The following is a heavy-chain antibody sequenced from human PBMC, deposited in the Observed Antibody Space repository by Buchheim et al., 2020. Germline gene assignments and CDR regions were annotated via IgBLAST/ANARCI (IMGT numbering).Heavy chain of an antibody. CDR1: GFTFSSYG. V-gene: IGHV3-30*18. D-gene: IGHD6-19*01. J-gene: IGHJ6*02. Sequence: QVQLVESGGGVVQPGRSLRLSCAASGFTFSSYGMHWVRQAPGKGLEWVAVISYDGSNKYYADSVKRRFTISRDNSKNTLYLQMNSLRAEDTAVYYCAKEGPAVAWLYYYYGMDVWGQGTT. CDR2: ISYDGSNK. CDR3: AKEGPAVAWLYYYYGMDV.